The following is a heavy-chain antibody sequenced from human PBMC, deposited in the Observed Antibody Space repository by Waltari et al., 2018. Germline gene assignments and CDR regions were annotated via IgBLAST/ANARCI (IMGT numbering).Heavy chain of an antibody. CDR1: GGSISSYY. Sequence: QVQLQESGPGLVKPSETLSLTCTVSGGSISSYYWSWIRQPPGKGLEWIGYIYYSGSPNYNPSLKSRVTISVDTSKNQFSLKLSSVTAADTAVYYCARVDPYYYDSSGYYDNWGQGTLVTVSS. CDR3: ARVDPYYYDSSGYYDN. V-gene: IGHV4-59*01. CDR2: IYYSGSP. D-gene: IGHD3-22*01. J-gene: IGHJ4*02.